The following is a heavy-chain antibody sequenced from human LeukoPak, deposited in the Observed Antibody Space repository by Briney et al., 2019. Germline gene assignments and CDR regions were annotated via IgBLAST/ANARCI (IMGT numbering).Heavy chain of an antibody. D-gene: IGHD3-22*01. CDR2: INTNTGDP. CDR1: GYTFTSYA. V-gene: IGHV7-4-1*02. Sequence: ASVKVSCKASGYTFTSYAMNWVRQAPGQGLEWMGWINTNTGDPTYAQGFTGRFVFSLDTSVSTAYLQISSLKAEDTAVYYCASPPGNYYDSSGYYYGEYYFDYWGQGTLVTVSS. CDR3: ASPPGNYYDSSGYYYGEYYFDY. J-gene: IGHJ4*02.